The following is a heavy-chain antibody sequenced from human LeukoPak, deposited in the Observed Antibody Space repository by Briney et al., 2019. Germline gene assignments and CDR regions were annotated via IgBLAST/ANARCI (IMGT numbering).Heavy chain of an antibody. CDR3: ARSFYSGYDFVEGMDV. V-gene: IGHV4-59*08. J-gene: IGHJ6*02. CDR2: IYCSGST. Sequence: SETLSLTCTVSGGSICGYYWSWLRLPPGRGLEWIGYIYCSGSTNYNPSLKSRVTISVDTSKNQFSLKLSSVTAADTAVYYCARSFYSGYDFVEGMDVWGQGTTVTVSS. D-gene: IGHD5-12*01. CDR1: GGSICGYY.